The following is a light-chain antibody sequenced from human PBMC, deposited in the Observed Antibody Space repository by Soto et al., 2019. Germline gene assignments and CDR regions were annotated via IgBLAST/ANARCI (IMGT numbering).Light chain of an antibody. Sequence: DLQMTQSPSSLSASVGDRVTITCQASQDISNYLNWYQQKPGKAPKLLIYDASNLETVVPSRFSGSGSGTDFTFTISSLQPEDIATYYCQQYDNLPFGGGTKVEIK. CDR1: QDISNY. CDR3: QQYDNLP. CDR2: DAS. V-gene: IGKV1-33*01. J-gene: IGKJ4*01.